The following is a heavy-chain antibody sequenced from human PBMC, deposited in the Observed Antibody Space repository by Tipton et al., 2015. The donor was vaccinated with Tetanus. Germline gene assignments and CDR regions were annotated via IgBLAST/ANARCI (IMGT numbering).Heavy chain of an antibody. CDR3: AREGYSQGTLGDLDY. CDR1: GFTFSNYA. D-gene: IGHD5-18*01. CDR2: INGRGSTT. Sequence: GSLRLSCEASGFTFSNYAMAWVRQAPGKGLEWVSFINGRGSTTNYEDSVRGRFTISRDNSKNMVFVQMHSLRAEDSAIYYCAREGYSQGTLGDLDYWGQGTLVTVSS. V-gene: IGHV3-23*01. J-gene: IGHJ4*02.